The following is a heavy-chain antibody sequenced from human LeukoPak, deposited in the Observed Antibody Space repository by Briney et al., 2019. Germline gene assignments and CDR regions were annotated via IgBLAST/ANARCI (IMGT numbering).Heavy chain of an antibody. V-gene: IGHV4-59*01. Sequence: SETLSLTCTVSGGSISSYYWSWIRQPPGKGLEWIGYIYYSGSTNYNPSLKSRVTISVDTSKNQFSLKLSSVTAADTAVYYCARVGVPAANARYGMDVWGQGTTVTVSS. J-gene: IGHJ6*02. CDR3: ARVGVPAANARYGMDV. CDR1: GGSISSYY. CDR2: IYYSGST. D-gene: IGHD2-2*01.